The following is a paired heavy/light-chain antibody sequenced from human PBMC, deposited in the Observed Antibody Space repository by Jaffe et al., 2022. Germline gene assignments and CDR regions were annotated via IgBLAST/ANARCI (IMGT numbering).Light chain of an antibody. CDR1: QSLLHSDGKTY. CDR3: MQGIHLPLS. V-gene: IGKV2-29*02. CDR2: EVS. J-gene: IGKJ5*01. Sequence: DIVMTQSPLSVSVTPGQPASMSCRSSQSLLHSDGKTYLYWYVQKPGQSPQLLIYEVSSRFSGAPDRFSGSGSGTDFTLKISRVEPDDVGIYFCMQGIHLPLSFGQGTRLDIK.
Heavy chain of an antibody. J-gene: IGHJ4*02. CDR2: VRSNEKT. V-gene: IGHV3-23*01. CDR3: AKGGFGSGADYSVPLV. Sequence: EVQVLESGGGLVQPGGSLRLSCVASGFPFTNAGMTMTWVRQGPGKGLEWVSSVRSNEKTQYSDLVRGRFTISRDNSKNTVYLQMNGLRDDDTAIYFCAKGGFGSGADYSVPLVWGQGILVIVSS. CDR1: GFPFTNAGMT. D-gene: IGHD1-26*01.